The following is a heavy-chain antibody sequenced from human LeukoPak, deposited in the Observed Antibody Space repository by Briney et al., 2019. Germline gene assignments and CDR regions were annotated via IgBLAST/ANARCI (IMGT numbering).Heavy chain of an antibody. Sequence: SETLFLTCSVSGGSLSSSSYYWGWIRQPPGKGLEWLGSIYYSGSTYYNPSLKSRVTISVDTSKNQFSLKLSSVTAADTAVYYCARHDDFWSGNNWFDPWGQGTLVTVSS. J-gene: IGHJ5*02. CDR1: GGSLSSSSYY. CDR2: IYYSGST. V-gene: IGHV4-39*01. D-gene: IGHD3-3*01. CDR3: ARHDDFWSGNNWFDP.